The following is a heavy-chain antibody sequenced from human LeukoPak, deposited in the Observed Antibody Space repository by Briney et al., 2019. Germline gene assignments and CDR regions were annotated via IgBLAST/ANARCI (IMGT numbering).Heavy chain of an antibody. Sequence: SETLSLTCAVYGGSFSGYYWSWIRQPPEKGLEWIGEINHSGSTNYNPSLKSRVTISVDTSKNQFSLKLSSVTAADTAVYYCARLSSGWQLLHYYYYYYMDVWGKGTTVTVSS. CDR3: ARLSSGWQLLHYYYYYYMDV. V-gene: IGHV4-34*01. D-gene: IGHD6-19*01. J-gene: IGHJ6*03. CDR2: INHSGST. CDR1: GGSFSGYY.